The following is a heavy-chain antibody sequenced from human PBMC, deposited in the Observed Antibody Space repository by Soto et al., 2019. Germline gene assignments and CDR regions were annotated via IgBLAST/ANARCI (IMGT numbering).Heavy chain of an antibody. Sequence: ASVEGSRKGSWYTLTHYYMHWVRQAPGQGLEWMGIINPSGASTSYAQKFQGRVTMTRDTSTSTVYMELSSLRSEDTAVYYCASSYGDYVDAFDIWGQGTMVTVSS. CDR1: WYTLTHYY. V-gene: IGHV1-46*03. CDR3: ASSYGDYVDAFDI. D-gene: IGHD4-17*01. CDR2: INPSGAST. J-gene: IGHJ3*02.